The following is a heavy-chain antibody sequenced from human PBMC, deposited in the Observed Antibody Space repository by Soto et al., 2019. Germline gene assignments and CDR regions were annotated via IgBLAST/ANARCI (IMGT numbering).Heavy chain of an antibody. CDR3: ARQDYGDYVSYYGMDV. CDR2: IYPGDSDT. Sequence: RGESLQNSCKGSGYSFTSYWIGWVRQMPGKGLEWMGIIYPGDSDTRYSPSFQGQVTISADKSISTAYLQWSSLKASDTAMYYCARQDYGDYVSYYGMDVWGQGTTVTVSS. D-gene: IGHD4-17*01. J-gene: IGHJ6*02. CDR1: GYSFTSYW. V-gene: IGHV5-51*01.